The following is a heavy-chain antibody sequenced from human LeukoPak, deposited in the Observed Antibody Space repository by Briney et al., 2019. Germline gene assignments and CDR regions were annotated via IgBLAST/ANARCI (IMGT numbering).Heavy chain of an antibody. J-gene: IGHJ1*01. V-gene: IGHV3-11*01. D-gene: IGHD3-22*01. CDR3: ARANYDSSGYHLQH. CDR1: GFTFSDYY. Sequence: GGSLRLSCAASGFTFSDYYMSWIRQAPGKGLEWVSYISSSGSTIYYADSVKGRFTISRDNAKNSLYLQVNSLRAEDTAVYYCARANYDSSGYHLQHWGQGTLVTVSS. CDR2: ISSSGSTI.